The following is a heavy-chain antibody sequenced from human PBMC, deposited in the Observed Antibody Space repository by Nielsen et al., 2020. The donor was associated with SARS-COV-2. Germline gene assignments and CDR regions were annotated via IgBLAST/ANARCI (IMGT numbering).Heavy chain of an antibody. D-gene: IGHD4-17*01. CDR1: GFTFSSYG. CDR2: IWYDGSNK. V-gene: IGHV3-33*08. CDR3: ARLHDYGDYGAFDI. Sequence: GESLKISCAASGFTFSSYGMHWVRQAPGKGLEWVAVIWYDGSNKYYADSVKGRFTISRDNSKNTLYLQMNSLRAEDTAVYYCARLHDYGDYGAFDIWGQGTMVTVSS. J-gene: IGHJ3*02.